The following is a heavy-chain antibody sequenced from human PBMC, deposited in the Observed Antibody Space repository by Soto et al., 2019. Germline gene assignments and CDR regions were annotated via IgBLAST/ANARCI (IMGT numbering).Heavy chain of an antibody. Sequence: ASVKVSCKASGYTFTNYDINWVRQATGQGLEWMGWMNPDSGDTRYAQEFQGRVTMTRDTSISTAYMELSSLRSEDTAVYYCAGGRRDYYDSGDWVPLAYWGQGTLVTVSS. CDR3: AGGRRDYYDSGDWVPLAY. CDR2: MNPDSGDT. CDR1: GYTFTNYD. V-gene: IGHV1-8*01. J-gene: IGHJ4*02. D-gene: IGHD3-22*01.